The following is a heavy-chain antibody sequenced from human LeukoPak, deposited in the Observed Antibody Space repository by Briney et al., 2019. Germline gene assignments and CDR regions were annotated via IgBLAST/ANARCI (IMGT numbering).Heavy chain of an antibody. CDR2: IYYSGST. CDR3: ARSVRLSAFDY. CDR1: GGSISSSSYY. Sequence: SETLSLTCTVSGGSISSSSYYWGWIRQPPGKGLEWIGSIYYSGSTYYNPSLKSRVTISVDTSKNQFSLKLSSVTAADTAVYYCARSVRLSAFDYWGQGTLVTVSS. J-gene: IGHJ4*02. D-gene: IGHD3-3*01. V-gene: IGHV4-39*01.